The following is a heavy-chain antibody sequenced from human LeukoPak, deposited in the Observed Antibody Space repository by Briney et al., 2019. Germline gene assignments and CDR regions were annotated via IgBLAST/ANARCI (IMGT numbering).Heavy chain of an antibody. J-gene: IGHJ4*02. CDR2: ISGSGGST. CDR3: AKETGYSGYDFGDY. D-gene: IGHD5-12*01. Sequence: GGSLRLSCAASGFTFSDYAMSCVRQAPGKGLEWVSGISGSGGSTYSADSVKGRFTISRDNSKNTLYPQMNSLRAEDTAVYYCAKETGYSGYDFGDYWGQGTLVTVSS. V-gene: IGHV3-23*01. CDR1: GFTFSDYA.